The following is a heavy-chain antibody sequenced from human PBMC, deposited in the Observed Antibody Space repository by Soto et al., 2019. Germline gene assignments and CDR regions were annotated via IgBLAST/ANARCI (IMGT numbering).Heavy chain of an antibody. D-gene: IGHD2-2*01. J-gene: IGHJ4*02. CDR3: ARGEVVPAAVGSFFDC. CDR2: LSGSGDTA. Sequence: EVQLLESGGGLVQPGGSLRLSCAASGFTFNSYATSWVRQTPGKGLEWVSGLSGSGDTAYYADSVRGRFTISRDNSKNTLYLQMNSLRVEDTAVYFCARGEVVPAAVGSFFDCWGKGTLVTVSS. CDR1: GFTFNSYA. V-gene: IGHV3-23*01.